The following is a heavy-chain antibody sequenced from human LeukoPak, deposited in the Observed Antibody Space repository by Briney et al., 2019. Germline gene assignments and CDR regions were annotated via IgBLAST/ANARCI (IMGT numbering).Heavy chain of an antibody. J-gene: IGHJ5*02. D-gene: IGHD2-15*01. Sequence: GGSLRLSCAVSGFTFSSYWMHWVRQAPGKGLVWVSRIDRDGSRINYADVVKGRFTMSRDNVKNTLYLQMNSLRVEDTAVYYCARDPRNVGLAPWGQGTLVTVSS. CDR3: ARDPRNVGLAP. CDR1: GFTFSSYW. V-gene: IGHV3-74*01. CDR2: IDRDGSRI.